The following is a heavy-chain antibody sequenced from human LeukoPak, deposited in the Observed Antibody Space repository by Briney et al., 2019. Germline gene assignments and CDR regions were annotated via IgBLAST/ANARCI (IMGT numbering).Heavy chain of an antibody. J-gene: IGHJ3*02. D-gene: IGHD3-10*01. Sequence: PSETLSLTCTVSGGSISTYYWSWIRQPPGKGLEWIGYIYYSGSTSYNPSLKSRVTISVDTSKSQFSLRLSSVTAADTAVYYCARDQVGSGDDVFDIWGQGTMVTVSS. CDR2: IYYSGST. V-gene: IGHV4-59*01. CDR1: GGSISTYY. CDR3: ARDQVGSGDDVFDI.